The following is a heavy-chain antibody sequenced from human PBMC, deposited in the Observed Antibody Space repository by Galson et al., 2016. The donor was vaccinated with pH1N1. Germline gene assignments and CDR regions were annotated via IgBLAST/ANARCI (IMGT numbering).Heavy chain of an antibody. CDR3: ATMKAVSGPLYMDV. CDR1: GGSVTSSSYY. V-gene: IGHV4-39*07. Sequence: ETLSLTCTVSGGSVTSSSYYWGWIRQPPGRGLEWIGSLYDRGSTYYNSARTSRVAISLYTSKNQVSLKVNSVTAADAAVHYCATMKAVSGPLYMDVWGKGTTVTVSS. CDR2: LYDRGST. D-gene: IGHD3-22*01. J-gene: IGHJ6*03.